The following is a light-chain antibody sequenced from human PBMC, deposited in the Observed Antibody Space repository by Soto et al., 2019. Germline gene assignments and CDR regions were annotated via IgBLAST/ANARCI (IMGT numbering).Light chain of an antibody. CDR2: GAS. V-gene: IGKV3-20*01. J-gene: IGKJ2*01. Sequence: EIVLTQFPGTLSLSPGARASLSCWASESVSSSYLAWYQQRPGQPPRLLIYGASSRATGIPDRFSGSGSGTDFTLSISRLEPEDFAMYYCQQYSASPRTFGQGTKLEMK. CDR1: ESVSSSY. CDR3: QQYSASPRT.